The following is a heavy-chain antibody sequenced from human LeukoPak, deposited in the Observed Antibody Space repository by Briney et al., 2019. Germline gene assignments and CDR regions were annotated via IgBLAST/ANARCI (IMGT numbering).Heavy chain of an antibody. CDR2: INHSGST. CDR3: ARGRGYSSGLIDY. V-gene: IGHV4-39*07. Sequence: SETLSLTCTVSGGSISSSSYYWRWIRQPPGKGLEWIGEINHSGSTNYNPSLKSRVTISVDTSKNQFSLKLSSMTAADTAVYYCARGRGYSSGLIDYWGQGTLVTVSS. J-gene: IGHJ4*02. D-gene: IGHD6-19*01. CDR1: GGSISSSSYY.